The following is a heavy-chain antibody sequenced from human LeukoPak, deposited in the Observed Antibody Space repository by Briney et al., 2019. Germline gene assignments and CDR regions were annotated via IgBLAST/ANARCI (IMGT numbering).Heavy chain of an antibody. Sequence: VTVSCKASGYTFNSYYINWVRPAPGERVEGMGIINPSGGSTIYAQKLQGRVTMTTDTSTSTVYMDLSSLRSEDTAVYYCARAPETSGWYDYWGQGTLVTVSS. CDR3: ARAPETSGWYDY. V-gene: IGHV1-46*02. D-gene: IGHD6-19*01. CDR2: INPSGGST. CDR1: GYTFNSYY. J-gene: IGHJ4*02.